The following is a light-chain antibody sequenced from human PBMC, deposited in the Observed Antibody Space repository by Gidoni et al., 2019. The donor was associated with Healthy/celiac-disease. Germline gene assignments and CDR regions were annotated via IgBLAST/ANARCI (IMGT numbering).Light chain of an antibody. Sequence: QSVLPPPPSASGTPGLRVTISCSGSSSNIGSNYVYWYQQLPGTAPKHLIYRNNQRPSGVPDRFSGSKSGNSASLAISGLRYEDEADYYWAAWDDSLSGIWVFGGGTKLSVL. CDR1: SSNIGSNY. CDR2: RNN. V-gene: IGLV1-47*01. J-gene: IGLJ3*02. CDR3: AAWDDSLSGIWV.